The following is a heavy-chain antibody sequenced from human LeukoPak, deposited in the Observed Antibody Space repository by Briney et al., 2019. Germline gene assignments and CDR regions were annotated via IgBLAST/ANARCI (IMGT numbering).Heavy chain of an antibody. V-gene: IGHV4-61*02. D-gene: IGHD6-13*01. CDR3: ASGTPETAAAHPRAFDI. J-gene: IGHJ3*02. CDR2: VYTSGST. CDR1: GGSISSGGYY. Sequence: SQTLSLTCTVSGGSISSGGYYWSWIRQPAGKGLEWIGRVYTSGSTNYNPSLKSRVTISVDKSKNQFSLKLSSVTAADTAVYYCASGTPETAAAHPRAFDIWGQGTMVTVSS.